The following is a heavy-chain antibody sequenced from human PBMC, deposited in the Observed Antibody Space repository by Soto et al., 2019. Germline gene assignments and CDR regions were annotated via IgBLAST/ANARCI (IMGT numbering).Heavy chain of an antibody. CDR2: TFSGGNT. V-gene: IGHV3-53*02. J-gene: IGHJ6*02. CDR1: GFSISSNY. CDR3: ASKTLSAIQGWAFGMDV. Sequence: ELQLVETGGGVIQTGGSLRLSCAASGFSISSNYIAWVRQPPGKGLEWVSTTFSGGNTEYAASVKGRCSISRDNYKNKLYVKMENLRVEVMDVYYCASKTLSAIQGWAFGMDVWGQGTRVSVSS. D-gene: IGHD2-21*01.